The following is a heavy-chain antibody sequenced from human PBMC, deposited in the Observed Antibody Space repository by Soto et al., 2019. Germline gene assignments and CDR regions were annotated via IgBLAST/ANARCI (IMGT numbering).Heavy chain of an antibody. CDR1: GLTFSTYS. D-gene: IGHD2-8*01. Sequence: PGGSLRLSCAASGLTFSTYSMSWVRQAPGKGLEWVAATSYDGGNKYYSDSVKGRFTVSRDNSKNTLDLQMHSLRAEDTAIYYCAGVYYGGDSGNTCWGHGTLVTVSS. CDR3: AGVYYGGDSGNTC. V-gene: IGHV3-30-3*01. J-gene: IGHJ4*01. CDR2: TSYDGGNK.